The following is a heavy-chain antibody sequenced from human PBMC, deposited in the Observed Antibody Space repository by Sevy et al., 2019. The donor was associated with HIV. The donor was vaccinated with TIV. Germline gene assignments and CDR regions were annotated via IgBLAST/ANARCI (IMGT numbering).Heavy chain of an antibody. CDR2: IYYNGHI. V-gene: IGHV4-59*08. J-gene: IGHJ4*02. Sequence: SETLSLTCTVSGGSINSLYWNWIRQPPGKGLEWIANIYYNGHINYNPSLKSRVTISLDTSKNQFSLRLSSVTAADTAMYYCAGENAWGRGYSWGQGTLVTVSS. CDR3: AGENAWGRGYS. CDR1: GGSINSLY. D-gene: IGHD1-26*01.